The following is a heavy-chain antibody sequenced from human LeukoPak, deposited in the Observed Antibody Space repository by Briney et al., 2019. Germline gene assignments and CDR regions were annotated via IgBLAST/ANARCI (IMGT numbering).Heavy chain of an antibody. CDR3: TKWSGFGDD. CDR2: ISGSGGST. V-gene: IGHV3-23*01. Sequence: GGSLRLSCTASGFTFSSYAMSWVCQAPGKGLEWVSAISGSGGSTYYADSVKGRFTISRDNSRNTLYLQMSSLRPEDTAVYYCTKWSGFGDDWGQGTLVTVSS. CDR1: GFTFSSYA. J-gene: IGHJ4*02. D-gene: IGHD3-10*01.